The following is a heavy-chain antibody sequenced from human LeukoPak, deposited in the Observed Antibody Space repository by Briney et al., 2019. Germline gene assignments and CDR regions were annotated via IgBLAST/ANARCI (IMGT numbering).Heavy chain of an antibody. CDR1: GFTFSSYA. V-gene: IGHV3-30-3*01. D-gene: IGHD6-13*01. Sequence: GGSLRLSCAASGFTFSSYAMSWVRQAPGKGLEWVAVISYDGSNKYYADSVKGRFTISRDNSKNTLYLQMNSLRAEDTAVYYCARDSLAAAGTSPLDYWGQGTLVTVSS. CDR3: ARDSLAAAGTSPLDY. CDR2: ISYDGSNK. J-gene: IGHJ4*02.